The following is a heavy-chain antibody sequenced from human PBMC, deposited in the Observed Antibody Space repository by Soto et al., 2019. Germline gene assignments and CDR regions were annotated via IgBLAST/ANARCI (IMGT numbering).Heavy chain of an antibody. CDR3: ASGSYGTGSDY. V-gene: IGHV4-30-2*01. CDR1: GGSISSGGYS. D-gene: IGHD3-10*01. J-gene: IGHJ4*02. CDR2: VFHSGST. Sequence: SETLSLTCAVSGGSISSGGYSWSWIRQPPGKGLEWIGYVFHSGSTYYSPSLKSRVTISVDGSKNQFSLKLSSVTAADTAVYYCASGSYGTGSDYWGQGTLVTVSS.